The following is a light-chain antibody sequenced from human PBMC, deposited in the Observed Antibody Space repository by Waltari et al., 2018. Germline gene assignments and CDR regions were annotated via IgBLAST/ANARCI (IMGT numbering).Light chain of an antibody. CDR1: SNDIGNYDL. V-gene: IGLV2-23*01. J-gene: IGLJ1*01. Sequence: QSALTQPASVSGSPGQSITLSCTGTSNDIGNYDLVSWYQQRPGEAPKLVLYGATKRPSGVSNRFSGSKSCKTASLTISGLQTEDEADYYCFSFVAANSFVFGPGTKVTVL. CDR3: FSFVAANSFV. CDR2: GAT.